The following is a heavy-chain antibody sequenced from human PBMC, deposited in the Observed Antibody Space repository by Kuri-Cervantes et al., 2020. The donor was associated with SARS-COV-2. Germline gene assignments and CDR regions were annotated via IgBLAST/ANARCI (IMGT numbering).Heavy chain of an antibody. CDR2: ISWNSGNI. CDR3: AKLVATNDVFDI. CDR1: GFPFDDYV. Sequence: SLTLSCAASGFPFDDYVMHWVRQAPGKGLEWVSGISWNSGNIGYADSVKGRFTISRDNAKNSLYLQMNSLRAEDMALYYCAKLVATNDVFDIWGHGTMVTVSS. V-gene: IGHV3-9*03. D-gene: IGHD5-12*01. J-gene: IGHJ3*02.